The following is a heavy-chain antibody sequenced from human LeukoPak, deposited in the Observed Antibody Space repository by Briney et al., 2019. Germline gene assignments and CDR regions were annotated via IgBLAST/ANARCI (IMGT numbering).Heavy chain of an antibody. J-gene: IGHJ4*02. CDR1: GFTFSSYA. Sequence: PGGSLRLSCAASGFTFSSYAMSWVRQAPGKGLEWVSAISGSGGSTYYAASVKGRFTISRDNSKNTLYLQMNSLRAEDTAVYYCAKDATPYGSGRHYFDYWGQGTLVTVSS. CDR2: ISGSGGST. CDR3: AKDATPYGSGRHYFDY. D-gene: IGHD3-10*01. V-gene: IGHV3-23*01.